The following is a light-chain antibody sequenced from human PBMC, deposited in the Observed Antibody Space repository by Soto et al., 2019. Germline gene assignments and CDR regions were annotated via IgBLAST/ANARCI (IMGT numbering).Light chain of an antibody. J-gene: IGKJ5*01. V-gene: IGKV3D-15*01. CDR3: QKYNNWPLN. CDR1: QSVSSN. CDR2: GAS. Sequence: EIVMTQSPATLSVSPGERATLSCRASQSVSSNLAWYQQKPGQAPRLLIYGASTRATDIPARFSGSGSGTEFTLTISSLQSEDFAVYYCQKYNNWPLNCGQGKRLGIK.